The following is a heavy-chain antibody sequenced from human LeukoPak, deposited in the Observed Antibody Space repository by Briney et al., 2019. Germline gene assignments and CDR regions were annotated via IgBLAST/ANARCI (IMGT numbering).Heavy chain of an antibody. J-gene: IGHJ3*02. CDR3: ALKQQLASDDAFDI. CDR2: INTNTGNP. Sequence: ASVKVSCKASGYTFTSYAMNWVRQAPGQGLEWMGWINTNTGNPTYAQGFTGRFVFSLDTSVSTAYLQISSLKAEDTAVYYCALKQQLASDDAFDIWGQGTMVTVSS. CDR1: GYTFTSYA. D-gene: IGHD6-13*01. V-gene: IGHV7-4-1*02.